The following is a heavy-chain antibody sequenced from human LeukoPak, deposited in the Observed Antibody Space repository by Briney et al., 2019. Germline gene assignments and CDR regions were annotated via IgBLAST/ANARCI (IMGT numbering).Heavy chain of an antibody. CDR1: GFTFSSYG. CDR3: AKDQWYYGSGSDY. J-gene: IGHJ4*02. V-gene: IGHV3-30*18. Sequence: PGGSLGLSCAASGFTFSSYGMHWVRQAPGKGLEWVAVISYDGSNKYYADSVKGRFTISRDNSKNTLYLQMNSLRAEDTAVYYCAKDQWYYGSGSDYWGQGTLVTVSS. D-gene: IGHD3-10*01. CDR2: ISYDGSNK.